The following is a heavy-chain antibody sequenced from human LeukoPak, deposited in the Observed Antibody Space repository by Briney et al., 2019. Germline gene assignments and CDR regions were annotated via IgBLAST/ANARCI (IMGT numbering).Heavy chain of an antibody. D-gene: IGHD5-24*01. V-gene: IGHV4-4*02. J-gene: IGHJ4*02. CDR3: ARNPRDGYTFDY. CDR1: GDSINSINW. CDR2: MYHTGGF. Sequence: PSDTLSLTCAVSGDSINSINWWSWVRHPPGQGLEWIGEMYHTGGFNYNPSLKSRVTISLDKSQNQFSLRLSSVTAADTAVYYCARNPRDGYTFDYWGQGTLVTVSS.